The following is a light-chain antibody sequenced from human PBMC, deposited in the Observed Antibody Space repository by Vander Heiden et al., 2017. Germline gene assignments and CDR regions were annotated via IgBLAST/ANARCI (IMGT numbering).Light chain of an antibody. CDR2: GAS. CDR1: QGIGNG. Sequence: AIQMTQSPSSLSASVGDRVTITCRASQGIGNGLGWYQQRPGKPPKLLIYGASSIQSGVPSRFSGSGSGTDFTLTISSLQPEDFATYYCLQDYNYPRTFGQGTKVEIK. CDR3: LQDYNYPRT. J-gene: IGKJ1*01. V-gene: IGKV1-6*01.